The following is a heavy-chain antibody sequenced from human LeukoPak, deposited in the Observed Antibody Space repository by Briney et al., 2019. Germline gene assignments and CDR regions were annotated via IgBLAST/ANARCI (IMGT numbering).Heavy chain of an antibody. J-gene: IGHJ4*02. V-gene: IGHV3-23*01. Sequence: SGGSLRLSCAASGFTFSDYYMSWVRQAPGKGLEWVSSISGSGDSTYYADSVKGRFTISRDNSKNTLYLQMNSLRAEDTAVYYCAKEKLEGRFGYYFDYWGQGTLVTVSS. D-gene: IGHD3-16*01. CDR1: GFTFSDYY. CDR2: ISGSGDST. CDR3: AKEKLEGRFGYYFDY.